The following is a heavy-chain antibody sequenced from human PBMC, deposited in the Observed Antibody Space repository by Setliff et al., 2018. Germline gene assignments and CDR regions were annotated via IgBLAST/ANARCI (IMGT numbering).Heavy chain of an antibody. CDR2: IYQNGIT. CDR3: ATDGPVLNGDYIS. CDR1: GASISTTYYY. D-gene: IGHD3-10*01. Sequence: SETLSLTCSVSGASISTTYYYWDWIRQSPEKGLEWIGTIYQNGITYYNPSVKSRVTISVDKSKNQFSLSLRSVTAADTAVYYCATDGPVLNGDYISWGQGTLVTSPQ. J-gene: IGHJ5*02. V-gene: IGHV4-39*07.